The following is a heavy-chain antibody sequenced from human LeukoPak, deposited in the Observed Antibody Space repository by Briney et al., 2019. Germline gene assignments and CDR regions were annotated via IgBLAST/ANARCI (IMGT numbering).Heavy chain of an antibody. CDR1: GGTFSSYA. J-gene: IGHJ6*03. V-gene: IGHV1-69*01. CDR2: IIPIFGTA. D-gene: IGHD3-10*01. Sequence: GASVKVSCKASGGTFSSYAISWVRQAPGQGLEWMGGIIPIFGTANYAQKFQGRVTITADESTSTAYMELSSLRSEGTAVYYCARDFPKRRFGELPLGYMDVWGKGTTVTVSS. CDR3: ARDFPKRRFGELPLGYMDV.